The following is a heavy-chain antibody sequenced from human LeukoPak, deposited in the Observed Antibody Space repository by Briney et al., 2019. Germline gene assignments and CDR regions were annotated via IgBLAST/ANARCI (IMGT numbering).Heavy chain of an antibody. V-gene: IGHV4-34*01. CDR2: INHTGST. Sequence: SETLSLTCAVYGGSFSGYYWSWIRQPPGKGLEWIGEINHTGSTNYSPSLKSRVTISIDTSKNQFSLKLSSVTAADTAVYYCARCYRSPRGYWGQGTLVTVSS. CDR3: ARCYRSPRGY. D-gene: IGHD1-26*01. J-gene: IGHJ4*02. CDR1: GGSFSGYY.